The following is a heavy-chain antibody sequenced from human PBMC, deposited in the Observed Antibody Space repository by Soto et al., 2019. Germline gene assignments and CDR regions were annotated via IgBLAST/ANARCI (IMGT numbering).Heavy chain of an antibody. CDR1: GGSLSDYF. Sequence: QVQLQQWGAGLLKPSETLSLTCVVSGGSLSDYFWSWIRQPPGMALEWIGEINHLGSINYNPSLKSRVTMSVDTSKNQFSLTLNSVTAADTATYYCARGGISHWAYFYYMDGGDRGTTVTVSS. D-gene: IGHD2-21*01. CDR2: INHLGSI. V-gene: IGHV4-34*01. CDR3: ARGGISHWAYFYYMDG. J-gene: IGHJ6*03.